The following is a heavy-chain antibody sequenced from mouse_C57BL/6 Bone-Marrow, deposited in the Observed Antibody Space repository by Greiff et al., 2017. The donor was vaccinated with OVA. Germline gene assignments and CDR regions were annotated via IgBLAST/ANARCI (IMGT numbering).Heavy chain of an antibody. CDR3: ARHLYGYAMDY. J-gene: IGHJ4*01. V-gene: IGHV5-6*01. D-gene: IGHD1-1*01. Sequence: EVQLVESGGDLVKPGGSLKLSCAASGFTFSSYGMSWVRQTPDKRLEWVATISSGGSYTYYPDSVKGRFTISRDNAKNTLYLQMSSLKSEDTAVYYCARHLYGYAMDYWGQGTSVTVSS. CDR2: ISSGGSYT. CDR1: GFTFSSYG.